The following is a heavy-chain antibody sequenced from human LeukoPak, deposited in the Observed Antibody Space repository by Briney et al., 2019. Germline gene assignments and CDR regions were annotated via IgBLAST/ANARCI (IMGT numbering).Heavy chain of an antibody. CDR1: GFTFDDYG. J-gene: IGHJ4*02. CDR3: ARGGDYDSFDY. CDR2: ISYDGTNK. V-gene: IGHV3-30*03. Sequence: GRSLRLSCAASGFTFDDYGMHRVRQAPGKGLEWLAVISYDGTNKYYADSVKGRFTISRDNSKNTLSLQMNSLRVEDTAVYYCARGGDYDSFDYWGQGTLVTVSS. D-gene: IGHD5-12*01.